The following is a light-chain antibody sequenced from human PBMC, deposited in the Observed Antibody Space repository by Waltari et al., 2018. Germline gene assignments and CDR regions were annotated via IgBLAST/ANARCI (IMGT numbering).Light chain of an antibody. CDR2: VRSALDK. J-gene: IGLJ2*01. CDR3: MIWHSSASG. V-gene: IGLV5-45*01. Sequence: GKPPQYLLRVRSALDKRQASGLPRRFSGARDASDNAGILLLSGLQSEDEADYYCMIWHSSASGFGGGTTLTVL.